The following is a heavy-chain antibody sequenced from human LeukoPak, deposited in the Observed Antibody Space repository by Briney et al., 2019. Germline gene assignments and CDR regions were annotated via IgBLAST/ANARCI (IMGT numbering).Heavy chain of an antibody. CDR1: GGSISSSSYY. Sequence: SETLSLTCTVSGGSISSSSYYWGWIRQPPGKGLEWIGSIYYSGSTYYNPSLKSRVTISVDTSKNQFSLKLSSVTAADTAVYYCATDYSGSYSMVMGYWGQGTLVTVSS. D-gene: IGHD1-26*01. CDR3: ATDYSGSYSMVMGY. V-gene: IGHV4-39*01. J-gene: IGHJ4*02. CDR2: IYYSGST.